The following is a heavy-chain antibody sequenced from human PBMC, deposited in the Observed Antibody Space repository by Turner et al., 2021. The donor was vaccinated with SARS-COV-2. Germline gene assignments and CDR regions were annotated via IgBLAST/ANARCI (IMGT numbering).Heavy chain of an antibody. CDR3: ASQAGYYDPDGYYPRRFDH. CDR1: GDSTSSVIYY. D-gene: IGHD3-16*01. Sequence: QPQLQESGPGLVKPSETLSLPCNVSGDSTSSVIYYWAWYRQSPGGALEWIGSIYYSGSVHANPSLKSRMTMSVDISRNQFSLRLTSVTAADAGVYYCASQAGYYDPDGYYPRRFDHWGRGALITVSS. J-gene: IGHJ4*02. V-gene: IGHV4-39*01. CDR2: IYYSGSV.